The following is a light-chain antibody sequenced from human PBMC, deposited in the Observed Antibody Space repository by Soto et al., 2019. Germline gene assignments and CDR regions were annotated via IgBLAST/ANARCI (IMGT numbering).Light chain of an antibody. CDR1: QIINRW. V-gene: IGKV1-5*01. CDR2: DVS. J-gene: IGKJ1*01. CDR3: ELYTSSLWA. Sequence: DIKMNQSPSTLCAAVEDRGTITFRSSQIINRWLAWYQQKPGKAPKFLIYDVSSLQSAVPSRFSGSGSGRESTLTISSVQPDDVAACSCELYTSSLWAFGQGTKVDI.